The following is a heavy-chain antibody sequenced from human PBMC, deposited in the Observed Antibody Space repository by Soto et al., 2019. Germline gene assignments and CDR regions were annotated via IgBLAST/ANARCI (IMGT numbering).Heavy chain of an antibody. J-gene: IGHJ4*02. Sequence: GGSLRLSCAAAGFTFSAYTMSWVRQAPGKGLEWVSVISGSGGSPSYADSVQGRFTISRDNPKNTLYLQMNSLRAEDTAMYYCAKARCSTTNCYVPDYWGQGTLVTVSS. D-gene: IGHD2-2*01. V-gene: IGHV3-23*01. CDR1: GFTFSAYT. CDR3: AKARCSTTNCYVPDY. CDR2: ISGSGGSP.